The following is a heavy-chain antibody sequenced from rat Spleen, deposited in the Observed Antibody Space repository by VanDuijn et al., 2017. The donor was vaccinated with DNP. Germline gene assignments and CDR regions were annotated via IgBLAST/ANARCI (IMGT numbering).Heavy chain of an antibody. Sequence: EVQLVESGGGVVQFGRSLKVSCAASGFTFSDYNMAWVRQTPKKGLEWVATITYDGSKTYYRDSVKGRFTISRDNAKSTLYLQMDSLRSEDTATYYCTTFEGTNAWGQGTSVTVSS. CDR1: GFTFSDYN. D-gene: IGHD1-11*01. J-gene: IGHJ4*01. CDR3: TTFEGTNA. CDR2: ITYDGSKT. V-gene: IGHV5S10*01.